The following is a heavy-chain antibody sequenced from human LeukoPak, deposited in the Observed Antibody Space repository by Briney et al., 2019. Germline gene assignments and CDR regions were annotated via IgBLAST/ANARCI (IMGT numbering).Heavy chain of an antibody. CDR3: ARVGGSGPGAIGY. V-gene: IGHV4-30-4*02. D-gene: IGHD2-15*01. J-gene: IGHJ4*02. CDR2: IYYSGST. CDR1: GGSISSGDYY. Sequence: SETLSLTCTVSGGSISSGDYYWSWIRQPPGKGLEWIGYIYYSGSTYYNPSLKSRVTISVDTSKNQFSLKLSSVTAADTAVYYCARVGGSGPGAIGYWGQGTLVTVSS.